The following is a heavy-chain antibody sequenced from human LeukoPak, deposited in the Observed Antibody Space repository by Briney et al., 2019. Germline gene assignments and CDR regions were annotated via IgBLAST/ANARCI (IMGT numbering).Heavy chain of an antibody. J-gene: IGHJ4*02. CDR1: GYTFTGYH. D-gene: IGHD5-24*01. V-gene: IGHV1-2*02. CDR3: ARVAEMATIDQDFDY. Sequence: ASVKVSCKASGYTFTGYHMHWVRQAPGQGLEWMGWINPNSGGTNYAQKFQGRVTMTRDTSISTAYMELSRLRSDDTAVYYCARVAEMATIDQDFDYWGQGTLVTVSS. CDR2: INPNSGGT.